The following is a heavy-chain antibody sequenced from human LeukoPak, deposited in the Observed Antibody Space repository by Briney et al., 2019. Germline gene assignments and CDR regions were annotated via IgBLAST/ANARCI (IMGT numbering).Heavy chain of an antibody. D-gene: IGHD1-7*01. V-gene: IGHV3-23*01. CDR3: AKGNWNYGTLDY. Sequence: PGGSLRLSCAASGFTFSSYAMSWVRRAPGKGLEWVSAISGSGGSTYYADSVKGRFTISRDNSKNTLYLRMNSLRAEDTAVYYCAKGNWNYGTLDYWGQGTLVTVSS. CDR1: GFTFSSYA. J-gene: IGHJ4*02. CDR2: ISGSGGST.